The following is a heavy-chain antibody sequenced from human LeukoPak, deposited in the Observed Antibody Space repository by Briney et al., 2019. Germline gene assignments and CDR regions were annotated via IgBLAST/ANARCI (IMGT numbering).Heavy chain of an antibody. D-gene: IGHD6-13*01. CDR1: GFTVSSNY. V-gene: IGHV3-53*01. CDR2: IYTGGST. CDR3: AKDQSYSSTWYRGMDV. Sequence: GGSLRLSCAASGFTVSSNYMAWVRQAPGKGLEWVSLIYTGGSTNYADSVKGRFTISRDNSKNTLYLQMNSLRAEDTAVYYCAKDQSYSSTWYRGMDVWGQGTTVTVSS. J-gene: IGHJ6*02.